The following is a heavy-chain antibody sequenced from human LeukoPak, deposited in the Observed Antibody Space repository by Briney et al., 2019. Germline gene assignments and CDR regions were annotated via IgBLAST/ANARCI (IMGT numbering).Heavy chain of an antibody. Sequence: GASVKVSCKASGGTFSSYAISWVRQAPGQGLEWMGRIIPILGIANYAQKFQGRVTITADKSTSTAYMELSSLRSEDTAVYYCARLDWNRYYGMDVWGQGTTVTVSS. D-gene: IGHD1-1*01. CDR1: GGTFSSYA. CDR2: IIPILGIA. CDR3: ARLDWNRYYGMDV. V-gene: IGHV1-69*04. J-gene: IGHJ6*02.